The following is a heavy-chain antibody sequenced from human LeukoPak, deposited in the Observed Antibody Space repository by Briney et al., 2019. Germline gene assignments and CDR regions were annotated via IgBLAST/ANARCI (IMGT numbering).Heavy chain of an antibody. D-gene: IGHD2-15*01. CDR3: AKDKEGPSSAYDY. CDR1: GFTFSSYG. V-gene: IGHV3-30*18. Sequence: GGSLRLSCAASGFTFSSYGMHWVRQAPGKGLDWVAVIAYDGSNKKYADSVKGRFTISRDNSEKTLYLQMDSLRAEDTAVYYCAKDKEGPSSAYDYWGQGTLVTVSS. J-gene: IGHJ4*02. CDR2: IAYDGSNK.